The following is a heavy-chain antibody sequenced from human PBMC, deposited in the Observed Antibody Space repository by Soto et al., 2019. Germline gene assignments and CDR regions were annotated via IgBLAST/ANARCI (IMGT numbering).Heavy chain of an antibody. J-gene: IGHJ6*02. CDR1: GFTFSSYA. CDR3: AKALRFKYCSGGSCYLDV. CDR2: ISGSGGST. D-gene: IGHD2-15*01. V-gene: IGHV3-23*01. Sequence: EVQLLESGGGLVQPGGSLRLSCAASGFTFSSYAMSWARQAPGKGLEWVSAISGSGGSTYYADSVKGRFTISRDNSKNTLYLQMNSLRAEDTAVYYCAKALRFKYCSGGSCYLDVWGQGTTVTVSS.